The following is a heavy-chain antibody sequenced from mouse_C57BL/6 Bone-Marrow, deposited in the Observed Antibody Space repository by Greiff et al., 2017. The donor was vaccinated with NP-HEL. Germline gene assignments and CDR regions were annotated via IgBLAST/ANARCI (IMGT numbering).Heavy chain of an antibody. CDR3: ARGSTTVVAFDY. CDR2: INPNNGGT. J-gene: IGHJ2*01. D-gene: IGHD1-1*01. Sequence: EVQLQQSGPELVKPGASVKISCKASGYTFTDYYMNWVKQSHGKSLEWIGDINPNNGGTSYNQKFKGKATLTVDKSSSTAYMELRSLTSEDSAVYYCARGSTTVVAFDYWGQGTTLTVSS. V-gene: IGHV1-26*01. CDR1: GYTFTDYY.